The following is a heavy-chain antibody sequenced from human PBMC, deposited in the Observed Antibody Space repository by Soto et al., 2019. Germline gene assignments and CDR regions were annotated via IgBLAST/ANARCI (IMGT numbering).Heavy chain of an antibody. J-gene: IGHJ4*02. CDR3: ARGTRYYFDY. CDR1: GFTFSSYA. CDR2: ISSNGGST. Sequence: GSLRLSCAASGFTFSSYAMHWVRQAPGKGLEYVSAISSNGGSTYYANSVKGRFTISRDNSKNTLYLQMGSLRAEDMAVYYCARGTRYYFDYWGQGTLVTVSS. V-gene: IGHV3-64*01.